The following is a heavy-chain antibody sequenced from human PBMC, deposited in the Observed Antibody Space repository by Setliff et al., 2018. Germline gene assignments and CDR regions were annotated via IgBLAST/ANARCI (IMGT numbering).Heavy chain of an antibody. CDR2: IIPIFGTA. V-gene: IGHV1-69*13. CDR3: ASSRDYNFWSGYYSPLDY. D-gene: IGHD3-3*01. CDR1: GGTFSSYA. Sequence: GASVKVSCKASGGTFSSYAISWVRQAPGQGLEWMGGIIPIFGTANYAQKFQGRVTITADESTSTAYMELSSLRSEDTAVYYCASSRDYNFWSGYYSPLDYGGQGTLVTVSS. J-gene: IGHJ4*02.